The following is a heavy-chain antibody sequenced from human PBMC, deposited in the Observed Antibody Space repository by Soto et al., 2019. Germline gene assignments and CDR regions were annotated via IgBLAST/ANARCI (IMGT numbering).Heavy chain of an antibody. V-gene: IGHV4-31*03. CDR1: GGAVDNGGFY. Sequence: QVQLRESGPGLVKPSQTLSLTCTVSGGAVDNGGFYWSWIRQQPGKGLEWIGHICCSGSSHYNPSLRSRVTISMDTSKNDLSLQLTSVTAADTAVYYCARGGAEDNYFGHWGQGTLVTVSS. J-gene: IGHJ5*02. CDR2: ICCSGSS. CDR3: ARGGAEDNYFGH.